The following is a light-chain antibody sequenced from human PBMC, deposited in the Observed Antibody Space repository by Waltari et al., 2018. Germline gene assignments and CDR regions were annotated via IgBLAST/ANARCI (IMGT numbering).Light chain of an antibody. J-gene: IGKJ2*01. CDR3: QQYDSFSYT. V-gene: IGKV1-5*01. CDR1: QTISSW. Sequence: DIQMTQSPSTLSASVGDRVTITCRASQTISSWLAWYQQKAGKAPKLLIYDASTLESGVPPRFSGSGSGTEFTLTISSLHPDDFATYYCQQYDSFSYTFGQGTKLEIK. CDR2: DAS.